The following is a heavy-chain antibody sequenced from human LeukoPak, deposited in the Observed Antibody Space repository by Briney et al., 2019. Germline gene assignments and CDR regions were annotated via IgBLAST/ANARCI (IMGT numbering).Heavy chain of an antibody. Sequence: SETLSLTCTVSGGSISSGDYYWSWIRQPLGKGLEWIGYIYYSGSTYYNPSLKSRVTISVDTSMNQFSLKLSSVTAADTAVYYCASALMYYDILTGYTDIYYYYYGMDVWGKGTTVTVSS. CDR2: IYYSGST. V-gene: IGHV4-30-4*01. CDR1: GGSISSGDYY. CDR3: ASALMYYDILTGYTDIYYYYYGMDV. J-gene: IGHJ6*04. D-gene: IGHD3-9*01.